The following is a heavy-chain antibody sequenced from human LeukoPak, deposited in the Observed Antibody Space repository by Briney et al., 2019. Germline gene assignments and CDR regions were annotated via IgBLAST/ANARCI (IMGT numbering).Heavy chain of an antibody. J-gene: IGHJ4*02. CDR3: TRAETY. V-gene: IGHV4-31*03. Sequence: SETLSLTCTVSGGSISSGDYSWNWVRQHPGKGLEWIGHIYFSGSTSYNPSLKSRVTISLDTSKNQFSLKLRSVTAADTAVYYCTRAETYWGQRTLVTVSS. CDR1: GGSISSGDYS. CDR2: IYFSGST.